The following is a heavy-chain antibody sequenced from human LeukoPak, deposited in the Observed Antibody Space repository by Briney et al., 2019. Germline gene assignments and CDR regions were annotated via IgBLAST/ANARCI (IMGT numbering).Heavy chain of an antibody. V-gene: IGHV5-51*01. J-gene: IGHJ4*02. CDR1: GYTFTTHW. Sequence: GESLKISCKASGYTFTTHWIGWVRQMPGKGLEWMGIIYPGDSVTRYSPSFQGQVTISADKSITTAYLQWSSLKASDTAMYYCARQGLGSVVVPAVDYWGQGTLVTVSS. D-gene: IGHD2-2*01. CDR2: IYPGDSVT. CDR3: ARQGLGSVVVPAVDY.